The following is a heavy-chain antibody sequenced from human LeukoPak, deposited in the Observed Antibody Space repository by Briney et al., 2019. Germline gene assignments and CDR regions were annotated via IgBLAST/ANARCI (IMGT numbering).Heavy chain of an antibody. D-gene: IGHD3-3*01. J-gene: IGHJ5*02. CDR1: GGSFSGYY. CDR2: IYHSGST. CDR3: AKSIFGVAAASNWFDP. V-gene: IGHV4-34*01. Sequence: SETLSLTCAVYGGSFSGYYWSWIRQPPGKGLEWIGSIYHSGSTYHNPSLKSRVTISVDTSRNQFSLKVSSVIAADTAVYYCAKSIFGVAAASNWFDPWGQGTLVTVSS.